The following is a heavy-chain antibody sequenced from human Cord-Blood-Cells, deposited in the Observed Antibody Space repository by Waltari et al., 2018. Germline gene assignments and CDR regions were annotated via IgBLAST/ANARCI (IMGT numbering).Heavy chain of an antibody. J-gene: IGHJ6*02. CDR1: GGSVSSGSYY. V-gene: IGHV4-61*01. CDR2: IYYSGST. D-gene: IGHD3-9*01. Sequence: QESGPGLVKPSETLSLTCTVSGGSVSSGSYYWSWIRQTPGKGLEWIGYIYYSGSTNYNPSLKSRVTISVDTSKNQFSLKLSSVTAADTAVYYCARDIADILTGYSYYYYGMDVWGQGTTVTVSS. CDR3: ARDIADILTGYSYYYYGMDV.